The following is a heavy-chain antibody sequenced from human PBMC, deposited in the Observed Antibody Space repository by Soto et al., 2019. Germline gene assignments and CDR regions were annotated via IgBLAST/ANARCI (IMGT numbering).Heavy chain of an antibody. CDR3: ARGTVYYCPNDKCGFFFDH. D-gene: IGHD2-8*01. V-gene: IGHV4-31*03. Sequence: QVQLQESGSGLLKPSQTLSLDCSVSGDSLRRGFHHWSWIRQTPGKGLQLIGYIDTNGDTHYDPSLRNRLNMSIVTTESFFSLKVTSVTAADTAVYYCARGTVYYCPNDKCGFFFDHWGQGALVTVTS. CDR1: GDSLRRGFHH. CDR2: IDTNGDT. J-gene: IGHJ4*02.